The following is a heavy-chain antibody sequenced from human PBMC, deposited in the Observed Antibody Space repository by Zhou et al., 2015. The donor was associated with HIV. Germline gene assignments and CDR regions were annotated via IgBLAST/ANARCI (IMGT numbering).Heavy chain of an antibody. D-gene: IGHD2-21*02. V-gene: IGHV3-74*02. CDR1: GFTFSYYW. Sequence: EVQLVESGGDSVHPGGSLRLSCTASGFTFSYYWMHWVRQVPGKGLVWVSRIDNDASRTNYADSVKGRVTISRDNSKSTLYLQMNSLRAEDTAVYYCARVSAARVVTPNLQHWGQGTLVTVSS. CDR3: ARVSAARVVTPNLQH. J-gene: IGHJ1*01. CDR2: IDNDASRT.